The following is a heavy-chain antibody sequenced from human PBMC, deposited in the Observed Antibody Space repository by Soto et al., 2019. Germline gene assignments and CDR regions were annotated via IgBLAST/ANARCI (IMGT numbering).Heavy chain of an antibody. J-gene: IGHJ6*02. V-gene: IGHV1-18*01. CDR3: ARDAHVAAAPTYYYYYGMDV. CDR2: ISAYNGNT. D-gene: IGHD6-13*01. Sequence: QVQLVQSGAEVKKPGASVKVSCKASGYTFTSYGISWVRQAPGQGLEWMGWISAYNGNTNDAQKLQGRVTMTTDTAXXTXYXXLRRLRSDDTAVYYCARDAHVAAAPTYYYYYGMDVWGQGTTVTVSS. CDR1: GYTFTSYG.